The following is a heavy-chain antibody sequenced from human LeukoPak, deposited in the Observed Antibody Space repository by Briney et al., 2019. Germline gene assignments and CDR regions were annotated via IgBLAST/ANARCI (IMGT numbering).Heavy chain of an antibody. D-gene: IGHD5-18*01. CDR3: ARADTAMGSFDY. J-gene: IGHJ4*02. V-gene: IGHV1-2*04. Sequence: ASVKVSCKASGYTFTGYYMHWVRQAPGQGLEWMGWINPNRGGTNYAQKFQGWVTMTRDTSIGTAYMELSRLRSDDTAVYYCARADTAMGSFDYWGQGTLVTVSS. CDR1: GYTFTGYY. CDR2: INPNRGGT.